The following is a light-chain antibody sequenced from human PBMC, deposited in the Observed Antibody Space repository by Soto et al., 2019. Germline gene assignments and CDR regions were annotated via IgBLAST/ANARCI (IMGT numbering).Light chain of an antibody. J-gene: IGKJ2*01. Sequence: EIVLTQSPGALYLSPGERATLSCRASQSVSSSYLAWYQQKPGQAPSLLSYEAFSRATGIPDRFSGSGSGTHFTLTISRMELEDFAVYYCQQYGSSLYTFGQGTKLEIK. CDR2: EAF. CDR3: QQYGSSLYT. V-gene: IGKV3-20*01. CDR1: QSVSSSY.